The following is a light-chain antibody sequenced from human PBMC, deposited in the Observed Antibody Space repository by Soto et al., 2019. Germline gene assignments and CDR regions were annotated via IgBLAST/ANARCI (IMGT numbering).Light chain of an antibody. CDR2: DVR. J-gene: IGLJ1*01. Sequence: QSALTQPASVSGSPGQSITISCTGTSSDVGGYNYVSWYQQHPGKAPKLMIYDVRNRPSGVSNRISGSKSGNMASLTISGLQAEDEADYYCSSYTARSTLVVFGTGTKVTVL. CDR3: SSYTARSTLVV. V-gene: IGLV2-14*01. CDR1: SSDVGGYNY.